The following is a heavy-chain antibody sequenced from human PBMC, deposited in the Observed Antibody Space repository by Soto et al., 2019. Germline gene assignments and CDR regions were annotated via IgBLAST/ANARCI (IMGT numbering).Heavy chain of an antibody. CDR1: GGTFSSYA. D-gene: IGHD5-12*01. CDR3: ASGTVDIVATTPFFDY. J-gene: IGHJ4*02. V-gene: IGHV1-69*13. Sequence: ASVKVSCKASGGTFSSYAISWVRQAPGQGLEWMGGIIPIFGTANYAQKFQGRVTITADESTSTAYMELSSLRSEDTAVYYCASGTVDIVATTPFFDYWGQGTLVTVSS. CDR2: IIPIFGTA.